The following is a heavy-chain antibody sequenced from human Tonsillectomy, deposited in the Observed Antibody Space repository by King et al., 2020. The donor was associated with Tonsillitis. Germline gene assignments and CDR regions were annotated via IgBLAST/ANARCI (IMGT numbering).Heavy chain of an antibody. V-gene: IGHV1-69*01. CDR2: IIPIFGTA. D-gene: IGHD4-17*01. Sequence: VQLVESGAEVKKPGSSVKVSCKASGGTFSSYAISWVRQAPGQGLEWMGGIIPIFGTANYAQKFQGRVTITADESTSTAYMGLSSLRSEDTAVYYCARGGDYVDYGDYYYYGMDVSGQGTTVTVAS. CDR3: ARGGDYVDYGDYYYYGMDV. CDR1: GGTFSSYA. J-gene: IGHJ6*02.